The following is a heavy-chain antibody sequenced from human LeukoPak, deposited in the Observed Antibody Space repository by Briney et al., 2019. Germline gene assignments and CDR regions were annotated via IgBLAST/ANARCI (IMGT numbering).Heavy chain of an antibody. V-gene: IGHV3-30*18. Sequence: GRSLRLSCAASGFTFSSYGMHWVRQAPGKGLDWVAVISNDGSKKYYADSVKGRFTISRDNSKNTLSLQVSSLRTEDTAVYYCAKDRYSYAFEYSDSWGQGTLVTVSS. D-gene: IGHD5-18*01. CDR3: AKDRYSYAFEYSDS. J-gene: IGHJ4*02. CDR1: GFTFSSYG. CDR2: ISNDGSKK.